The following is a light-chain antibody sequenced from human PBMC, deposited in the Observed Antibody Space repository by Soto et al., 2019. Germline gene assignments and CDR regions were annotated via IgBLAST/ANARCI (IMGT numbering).Light chain of an antibody. CDR2: DAS. Sequence: EIVLTQSPATLSLSPGDRATLSCGASQSVTNNYLAWYQQKPGLAPRLLIYDASYRANGIPDRFSGSGSGTDFTLTISRLEPEDFVVYYCQQHGSSSWTFGQGTKVEIK. V-gene: IGKV3D-20*01. J-gene: IGKJ1*01. CDR1: QSVTNNY. CDR3: QQHGSSSWT.